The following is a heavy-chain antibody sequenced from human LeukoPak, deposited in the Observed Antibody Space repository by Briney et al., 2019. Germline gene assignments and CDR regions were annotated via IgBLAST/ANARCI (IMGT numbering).Heavy chain of an antibody. CDR2: TYYRSTWYN. D-gene: IGHD2-2*01. J-gene: IGHJ5*02. V-gene: IGHV6-1*01. Sequence: SQTLSLTCAISGDSVSSISVTWNWIRQSPSRGLEWLGRTYYRSTWYNDYEVSVRGRITVNPDTSKNQFSLHLNSVTPEDTAVYYCARRLTQYDCFDPWGQGILVTVSS. CDR1: GDSVSSISVT. CDR3: ARRLTQYDCFDP.